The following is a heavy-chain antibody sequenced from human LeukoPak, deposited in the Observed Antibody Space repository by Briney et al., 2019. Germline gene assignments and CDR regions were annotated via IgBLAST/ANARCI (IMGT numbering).Heavy chain of an antibody. J-gene: IGHJ6*03. V-gene: IGHV1-69*05. CDR1: GGTFSSYA. CDR2: IIPIFGTA. CDR3: ASCYASSDYYYYMDV. Sequence: SVKVSCKASGGTFSSYAISWVRQAPGQGLEWMGGIIPIFGTANYAQKFQGRVTITTDESTSTAYMELSSLRAEDTAVYYCASCYASSDYYYYMDVWGKGTTVTVSS. D-gene: IGHD2-2*01.